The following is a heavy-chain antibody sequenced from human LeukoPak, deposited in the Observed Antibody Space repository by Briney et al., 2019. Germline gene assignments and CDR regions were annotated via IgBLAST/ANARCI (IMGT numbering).Heavy chain of an antibody. CDR2: IIPVLGIV. D-gene: IGHD3-22*01. J-gene: IGHJ5*02. CDR3: AKDSDSSGLYNWFDP. Sequence: SVKVSCKASGGTFSSYAISWVRQAPGQGLEWMGRIIPVLGIVDYAQKFQGRVTITADKSTSTAYMELSSLRSEDTAVYYCAKDSDSSGLYNWFDPWGQGTLVTVSS. CDR1: GGTFSSYA. V-gene: IGHV1-69*04.